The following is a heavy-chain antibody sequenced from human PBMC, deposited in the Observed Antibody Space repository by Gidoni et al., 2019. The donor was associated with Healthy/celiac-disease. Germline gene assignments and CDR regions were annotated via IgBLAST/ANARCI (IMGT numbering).Heavy chain of an antibody. D-gene: IGHD2-15*01. Sequence: QVQLVESGGGVVQPGRSLRLSCAASGFTFSSYGMHWVRQAPGKGLEWVAVISYDGSNKYYADSVKGRFTISRDNSKNTLYLQMNSLRAKDTAVYYCAKDLRYCSGGSCYSSLKLNWFDPWGQGTLVTVSS. V-gene: IGHV3-30*18. CDR2: ISYDGSNK. J-gene: IGHJ5*02. CDR1: GFTFSSYG. CDR3: AKDLRYCSGGSCYSSLKLNWFDP.